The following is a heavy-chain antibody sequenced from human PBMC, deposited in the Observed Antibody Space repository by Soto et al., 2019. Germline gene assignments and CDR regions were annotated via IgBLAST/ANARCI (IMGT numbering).Heavy chain of an antibody. D-gene: IGHD6-13*01. Sequence: LSLTCTISGGSISSSSYYWGWIRQPPGKGLEWIGSIYYSGSTYYNPSLKSRVTISVDTSKNQFSLKLSSVTAADTAVYYCARSGYSSSWFWFDPWGQGTLVTVSS. J-gene: IGHJ5*02. CDR1: GGSISSSSYY. CDR2: IYYSGST. V-gene: IGHV4-39*01. CDR3: ARSGYSSSWFWFDP.